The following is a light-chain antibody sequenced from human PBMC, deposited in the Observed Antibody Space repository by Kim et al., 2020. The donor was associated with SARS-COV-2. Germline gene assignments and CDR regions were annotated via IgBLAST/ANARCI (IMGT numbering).Light chain of an antibody. CDR3: QQYDTYSYT. Sequence: DIQMTQSPSTLSASVGDRVTITCRASQSVSTWLAWYQQKPGKVPKLLIYKASILETGVPSRFSGSGSGTDFTLTVSSLQPDDFATYYCQQYDTYSYTFGQGTKLEIK. V-gene: IGKV1-5*03. CDR1: QSVSTW. CDR2: KAS. J-gene: IGKJ2*01.